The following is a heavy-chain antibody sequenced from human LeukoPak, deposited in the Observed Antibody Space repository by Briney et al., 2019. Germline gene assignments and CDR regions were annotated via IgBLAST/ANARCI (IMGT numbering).Heavy chain of an antibody. V-gene: IGHV1-3*03. D-gene: IGHD6-13*01. CDR3: AREVYSSSWYGCEDY. Sequence: GASVKVSCKASGYTFTSYAMHWVRQAPGQRLEWMGWINAGNGNTKYSQEFQGRVTITRDTSASTAYMELSSLRAEDTALYYCAREVYSSSWYGCEDYWGQGTLVTVSS. J-gene: IGHJ4*02. CDR2: INAGNGNT. CDR1: GYTFTSYA.